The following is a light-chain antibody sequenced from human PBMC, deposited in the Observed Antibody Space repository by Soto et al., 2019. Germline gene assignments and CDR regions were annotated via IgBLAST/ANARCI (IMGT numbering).Light chain of an antibody. V-gene: IGKV1-6*01. J-gene: IGKJ1*01. Sequence: IQMTQSPSALSASVGDRVTITFLASQSISSYLNWYQQKPGKPPKVLIYGASNLQSGVPPRFSGSGSGTDFTLAISSLQPEDSATYYCLQDINYPWKCGQGTKVDIK. CDR2: GAS. CDR3: LQDINYPWK. CDR1: QSISSY.